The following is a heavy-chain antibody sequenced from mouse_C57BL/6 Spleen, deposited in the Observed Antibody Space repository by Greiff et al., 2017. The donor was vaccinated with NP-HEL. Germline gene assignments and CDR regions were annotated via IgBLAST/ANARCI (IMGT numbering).Heavy chain of an antibody. Sequence: EVQRVESGGGLVQPGGSLKLSCAASGFTFSDYYMYWVRQTPEKRLEWVAYISNGGGSTYYPDTVKGRFTISRDNAKNTLYLQMSRLKSEDTAMYYCARDSYAMDYWGQGTSVTVSS. CDR3: ARDSYAMDY. CDR1: GFTFSDYY. D-gene: IGHD3-2*01. V-gene: IGHV5-12*01. CDR2: ISNGGGST. J-gene: IGHJ4*01.